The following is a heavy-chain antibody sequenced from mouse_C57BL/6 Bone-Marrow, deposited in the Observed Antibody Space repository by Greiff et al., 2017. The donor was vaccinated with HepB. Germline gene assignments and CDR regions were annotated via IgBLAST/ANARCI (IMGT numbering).Heavy chain of an antibody. V-gene: IGHV14-2*01. D-gene: IGHD1-1*01. CDR1: GFNIKDYY. Sequence: EVQLQESGAELVKPGASVKLSCTASGFNIKDYYMHWVKQRTEQGLEWIGRIDPEDGDTKYAPKFQGKATITATTSSNSAYMQLISLTSETTAVYYCASHGSVSPYYFDDWGQGTTLTVSS. J-gene: IGHJ2*01. CDR2: IDPEDGDT. CDR3: ASHGSVSPYYFDD.